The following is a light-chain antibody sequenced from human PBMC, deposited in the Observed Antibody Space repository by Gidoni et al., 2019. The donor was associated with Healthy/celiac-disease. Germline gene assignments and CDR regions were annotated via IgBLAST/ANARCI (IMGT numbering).Light chain of an antibody. CDR1: QSISSY. Sequence: DIQMTQSPSSLSASVGDRVTITCRASQSISSYLNWYQQKPGKAPKLLIYAASSLQIGVPSRFSGSGSGTDFNLTISSLQPEDFATYYCQQSYSTPPYTFGQGTKLEIK. CDR2: AAS. CDR3: QQSYSTPPYT. V-gene: IGKV1-39*01. J-gene: IGKJ2*01.